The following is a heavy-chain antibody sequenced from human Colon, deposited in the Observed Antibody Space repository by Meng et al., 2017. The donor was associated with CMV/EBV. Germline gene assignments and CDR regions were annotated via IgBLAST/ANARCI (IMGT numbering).Heavy chain of an antibody. CDR2: VYYSGGT. J-gene: IGHJ4*02. D-gene: IGHD2-21*02. CDR1: GASMRGFH. CDR3: ARQAYCGNDCYFFDF. Sequence: SETLSLTCTVSGASMRGFHWTWIRQTPGKGLECLGYVYYSGGTTYHPSLKSRVTISVDTSQNQFSLNLSSVTAADTAMYYCARQAYCGNDCYFFDFWGQGTLVTVSS. V-gene: IGHV4-59*01.